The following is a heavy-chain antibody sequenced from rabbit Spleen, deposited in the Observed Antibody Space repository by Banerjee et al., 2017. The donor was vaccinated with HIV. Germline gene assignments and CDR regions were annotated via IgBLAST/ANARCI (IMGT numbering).Heavy chain of an antibody. CDR3: ARDTSTSFSSYGMDL. CDR1: GFDFSNYG. CDR2: IYAGSSGFT. J-gene: IGHJ6*01. V-gene: IGHV1S45*01. D-gene: IGHD1-1*01. Sequence: QKQLVESGGGLVQPGGSLKLSCKASGFDFSNYGVSWVRQAPGKGLEWIACIYAGSSGFTYHASWAKGRFTISKTSSTTATLQMTSLTAADTATYFCARDTSTSFSSYGMDLWGPGTLVTVS.